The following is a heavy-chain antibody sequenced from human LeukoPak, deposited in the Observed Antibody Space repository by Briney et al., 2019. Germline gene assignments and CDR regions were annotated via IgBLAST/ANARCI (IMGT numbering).Heavy chain of an antibody. D-gene: IGHD4-17*01. Sequence: GGSLRLSCAASGFTFSSYGMHWVRQAPGKGLEWVAFIRYDGSNKHYADSVKGLFSISRDNSKNMLDLQMNSLRAEDTAVYYCAKVMEDYGDYGVVDYWGQGTLVTVSS. V-gene: IGHV3-30*02. CDR2: IRYDGSNK. CDR3: AKVMEDYGDYGVVDY. J-gene: IGHJ4*02. CDR1: GFTFSSYG.